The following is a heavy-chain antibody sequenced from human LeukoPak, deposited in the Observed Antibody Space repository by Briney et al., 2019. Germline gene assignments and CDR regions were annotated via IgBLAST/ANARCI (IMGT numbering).Heavy chain of an antibody. D-gene: IGHD3-16*01. J-gene: IGHJ4*02. V-gene: IGHV4-59*01. Sequence: SETLSLTCTVSGDSISSYYWSWIRQPPGKGLEWIGYIYYSGSTNYNPSLKSRVTISVDTSKNQFSLKLSSVTAADTAVYYCARVITVRGVIFDYWGQGTLVTVSS. CDR2: IYYSGST. CDR3: ARVITVRGVIFDY. CDR1: GDSISSYY.